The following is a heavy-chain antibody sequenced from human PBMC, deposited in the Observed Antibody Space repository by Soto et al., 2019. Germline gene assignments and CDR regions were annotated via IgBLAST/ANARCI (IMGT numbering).Heavy chain of an antibody. CDR2: IASSSGSI. J-gene: IGHJ2*01. CDR3: ARGPSTAAPLSDWYFDL. CDR1: GFTFSSYS. Sequence: GGSLRLSCAASGFTFSSYSMNWVRQAPGKGLEWISYIASSSGSIYYADTVKGRFTISRDNAKNSLFLQMNSLRDEDTAVYYCARGPSTAAPLSDWYFDLWGRGTLVTVSS. D-gene: IGHD2-2*01. V-gene: IGHV3-48*02.